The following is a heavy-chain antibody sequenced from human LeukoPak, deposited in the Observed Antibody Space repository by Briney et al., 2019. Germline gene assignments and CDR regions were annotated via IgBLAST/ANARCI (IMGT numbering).Heavy chain of an antibody. CDR1: EFTVSSNY. Sequence: PGWSLRLSCAASEFTVSSNYMNWVRQAPGKGLEWVSVIYSGGSTYYADSVKGRFTISRDNSKNTLYLQMNSLRAEDTAVYYCARDRAALNDYWGQGTRVTVSS. D-gene: IGHD6-13*01. J-gene: IGHJ4*02. CDR3: ARDRAALNDY. CDR2: IYSGGST. V-gene: IGHV3-66*01.